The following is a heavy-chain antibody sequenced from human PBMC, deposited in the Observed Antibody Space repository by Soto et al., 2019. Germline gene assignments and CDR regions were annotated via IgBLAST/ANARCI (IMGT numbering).Heavy chain of an antibody. Sequence: QVQLAQSGAEVKKPGASVKVSCKASGYTFTSYDINWVRQATGQGLEWMGWMNPNSGNTGYAQKFQGRVTMTRNTCISIADLELSSVRSEATAVSYCARGGTAMVTWGGFDYWGQGTLVTVSS. V-gene: IGHV1-8*01. J-gene: IGHJ4*02. D-gene: IGHD5-18*01. CDR3: ARGGTAMVTWGGFDY. CDR1: GYTFTSYD. CDR2: MNPNSGNT.